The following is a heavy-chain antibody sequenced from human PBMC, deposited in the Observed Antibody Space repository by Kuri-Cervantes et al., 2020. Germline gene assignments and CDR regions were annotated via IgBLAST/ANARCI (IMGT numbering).Heavy chain of an antibody. J-gene: IGHJ4*02. CDR1: GFTFSNHG. CDR2: IWYDGSNK. CDR3: AKSIRQLVSWGVFDY. D-gene: IGHD6-6*01. Sequence: GGSLRLSCAASGFTFSNHGMHWVRQAPGKGLEWVAVIWYDGSNKYYADSVKGRFTISRDNSKNTLYLQMNSLRAEDTAVYYCAKSIRQLVSWGVFDYWGQGTLVTVSS. V-gene: IGHV3-30*02.